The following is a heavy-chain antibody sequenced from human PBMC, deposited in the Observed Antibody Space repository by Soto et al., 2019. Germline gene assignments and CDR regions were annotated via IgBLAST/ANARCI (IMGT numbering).Heavy chain of an antibody. CDR1: GFTFSNFV. J-gene: IGHJ2*01. Sequence: EVQLLESGGGLVQPGGSLRLSCAASGFTFSNFVMDWVRRAPGKGLEWVSAIGGTSGSTYYADSVKGRFTISRDNSKDTLSLQMNSLGAEDTALYYCAKRRGDGYFDLWGRGTLVTVSS. V-gene: IGHV3-23*01. CDR2: IGGTSGST. CDR3: AKRRGDGYFDL. D-gene: IGHD7-27*01.